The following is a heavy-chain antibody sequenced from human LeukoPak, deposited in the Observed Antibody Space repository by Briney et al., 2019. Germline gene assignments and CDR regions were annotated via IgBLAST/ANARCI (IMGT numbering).Heavy chain of an antibody. CDR3: ARDRGADILTAYSSGDY. J-gene: IGHJ4*02. V-gene: IGHV3-30*03. CDR1: GFTFTNNS. CDR2: ISYDGSNK. D-gene: IGHD3-9*01. Sequence: GSLRLSCTASGFTFTNNSMHWVRQAPGKGLEWVAVISYDGSNKYYADSVKGRFTISRDNSKNTLYLQMNSLRAEDTAVYYCARDRGADILTAYSSGDYWGQGTLVTVSS.